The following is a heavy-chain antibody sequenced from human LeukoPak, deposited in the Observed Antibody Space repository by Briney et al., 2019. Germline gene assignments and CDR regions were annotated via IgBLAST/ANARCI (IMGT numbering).Heavy chain of an antibody. CDR1: GFTFSSYG. CDR3: ARGMTGNWYYFDY. V-gene: IGHV4-4*02. CDR2: IYHSGGT. J-gene: IGHJ4*02. D-gene: IGHD1-14*01. Sequence: GSLRLSCAASGFTFSSYGMHWVRQPPGKGLEWIGEIYHSGGTNYNPSLKSRVTISVDKSKNQFSLKLNSATAADTAVYYCARGMTGNWYYFDYWGQGTLVTVSS.